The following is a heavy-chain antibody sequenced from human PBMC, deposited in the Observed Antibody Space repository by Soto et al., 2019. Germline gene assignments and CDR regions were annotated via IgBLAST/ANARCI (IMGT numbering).Heavy chain of an antibody. V-gene: IGHV3-23*01. CDR3: AKIPHSSSWYLDAFDI. Sequence: EVQLLESGGGLVQPGGSLRLSCAASGFTFSSYAMSWVRQAPGKGLEWVSAISGSGGSTYYADSVKGRFTISRDNSNNTRYLQMNSLGAEDTAVYYCAKIPHSSSWYLDAFDIWGQGTMVTVSS. J-gene: IGHJ3*02. CDR1: GFTFSSYA. D-gene: IGHD6-13*01. CDR2: ISGSGGST.